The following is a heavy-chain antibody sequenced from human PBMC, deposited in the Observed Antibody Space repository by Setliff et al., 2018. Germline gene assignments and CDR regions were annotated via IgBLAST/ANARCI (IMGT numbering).Heavy chain of an antibody. CDR3: ARGGERYHSAS. V-gene: IGHV4-59*08. D-gene: IGHD1-1*01. J-gene: IGHJ4*02. CDR2: IFYSGDT. Sequence: PSETLSLTCTVSGASVRSHYWSWIRQPPGKGLEWIGFIFYSGDTKSNPSLKSRVTMSVDTSKNQFSLKLDSVTAADTAVYYCARGGERYHSASWGQGTLVTVSS. CDR1: GASVRSHY.